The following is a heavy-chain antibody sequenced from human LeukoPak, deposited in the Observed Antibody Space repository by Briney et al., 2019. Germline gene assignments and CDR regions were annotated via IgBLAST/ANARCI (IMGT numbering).Heavy chain of an antibody. CDR2: ITTSSSYI. V-gene: IGHV3-21*01. J-gene: IGHJ4*02. CDR1: GFTFSSYS. D-gene: IGHD4-11*01. CDR3: ARDPYSGLFDY. Sequence: GGPLRLSCAASGFTFSSYSMNWVRQAPGKGLEWVSSITTSSSYIYYADSVKGRFTISRDNAKNSLYLQMNSVRAEDTAVYYCARDPYSGLFDYWGQGTLVTVSS.